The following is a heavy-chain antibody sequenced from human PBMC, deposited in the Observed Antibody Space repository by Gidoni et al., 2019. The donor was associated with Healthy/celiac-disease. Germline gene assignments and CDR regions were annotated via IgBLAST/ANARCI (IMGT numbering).Heavy chain of an antibody. Sequence: EVQLVESGGGLVQPGGSLRLPCAASGFTFRSSWVSWVRPAPGKGLEWVANIKQDGSEKYYVDSVKGRFTISRDNAKNSLYLQMNSLRAEDTAVYYCARDRRGAADIDNWFDPWGQGTLVTVSS. CDR3: ARDRRGAADIDNWFDP. J-gene: IGHJ5*02. V-gene: IGHV3-7*03. D-gene: IGHD6-13*01. CDR2: IKQDGSEK. CDR1: GFTFRSSW.